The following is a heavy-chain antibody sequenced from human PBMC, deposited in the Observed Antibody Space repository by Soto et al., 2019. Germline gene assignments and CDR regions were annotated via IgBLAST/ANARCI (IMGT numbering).Heavy chain of an antibody. V-gene: IGHV3-15*07. CDR2: IKSKTDGGTT. Sequence: GGSVRLSCAASGFTFSNAWMNWVRQAPGKGLEWVGRIKSKTDGGTTDYAAPVKGRFTISRDDSKKTLYLQMNSLKTEDTAVFYCTTDMSSRWRFRVTMIVAWGQGTLVTVSS. J-gene: IGHJ5*02. D-gene: IGHD3-22*01. CDR1: GFTFSNAW. CDR3: TTDMSSRWRFRVTMIVA.